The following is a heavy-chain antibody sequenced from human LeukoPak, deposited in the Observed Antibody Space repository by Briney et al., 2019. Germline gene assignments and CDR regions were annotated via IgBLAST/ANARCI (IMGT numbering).Heavy chain of an antibody. Sequence: PGGSLRLSCAASGFTFSSYAMGWVRQAPGKGLEWVSSISSTGNFVHYADSVKGRFTISRDNAKNSLYLQMDSLRGEDTAVYFCARVGCRGGSCSSRGDYYYGMDVWGQGTTVTVSS. CDR2: ISSTGNFV. CDR1: GFTFSSYA. D-gene: IGHD2-15*01. V-gene: IGHV3-21*06. J-gene: IGHJ6*02. CDR3: ARVGCRGGSCSSRGDYYYGMDV.